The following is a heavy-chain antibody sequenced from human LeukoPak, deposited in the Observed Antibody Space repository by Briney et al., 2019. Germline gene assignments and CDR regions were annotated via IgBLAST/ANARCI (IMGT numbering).Heavy chain of an antibody. CDR1: GFTFSSYA. D-gene: IGHD4-23*01. Sequence: GRSLRLSCAASGFTFSSYAMHWVRQAPGKGLEWVAVISYDGSNKYYADSVKGRFTISRDNSKNTLYLQMNSLRAEDTAVYYCARSLTTVVGGNYWGQGTLVTVSS. CDR3: ARSLTTVVGGNY. V-gene: IGHV3-30*04. J-gene: IGHJ4*02. CDR2: ISYDGSNK.